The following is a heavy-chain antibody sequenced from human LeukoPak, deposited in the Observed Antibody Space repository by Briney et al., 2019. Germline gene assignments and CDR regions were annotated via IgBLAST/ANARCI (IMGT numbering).Heavy chain of an antibody. CDR2: IKQDGSEK. J-gene: IGHJ6*02. D-gene: IGHD1-26*01. V-gene: IGHV3-7*01. CDR1: GFTFSSYW. CDR3: ARDLVGATTDYYYYYGMDV. Sequence: GGSLRLSCAASGFTFSSYWMSWVRQAPGKGLEWVANIKQDGSEKYYVDSVKGRFTISRDNAKNSLYLQMNSLRAEDTAVYYCARDLVGATTDYYYYYGMDVWGQGTTVTVSS.